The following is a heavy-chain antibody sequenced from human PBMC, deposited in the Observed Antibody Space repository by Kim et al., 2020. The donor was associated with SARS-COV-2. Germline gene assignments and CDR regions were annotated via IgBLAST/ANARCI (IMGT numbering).Heavy chain of an antibody. CDR2: IDPSDSYT. Sequence: GESLKISCKGSGYSFTSYWISWVRQMPGKGLEWMGRIDPSDSYTNYSPSFQGHVTIPADKSISTSYLQWSSLKASDTAMYYCARLKVGCSGGSCYSFWFDPGGQGTLVTVSS. CDR3: ARLKVGCSGGSCYSFWFDP. CDR1: GYSFTSYW. D-gene: IGHD2-15*01. V-gene: IGHV5-10-1*01. J-gene: IGHJ5*02.